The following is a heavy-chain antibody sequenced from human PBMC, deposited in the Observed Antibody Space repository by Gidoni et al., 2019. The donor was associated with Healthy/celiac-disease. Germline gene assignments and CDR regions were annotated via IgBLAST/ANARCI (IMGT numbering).Heavy chain of an antibody. CDR1: GFTFSNAW. V-gene: IGHV3-15*01. CDR3: TTGKAKQLDYGMDV. D-gene: IGHD6-6*01. Sequence: EVQLVESGGGLVKPGGSLRLSCAASGFTFSNAWMSWVRQAPGKGLEWVGRSKSKTDGGTTDYAAPVKGRFTISRDDSKNTLYLQMNSLKTEDTAVYYCTTGKAKQLDYGMDVWGQGTTVTVSS. CDR2: SKSKTDGGTT. J-gene: IGHJ6*02.